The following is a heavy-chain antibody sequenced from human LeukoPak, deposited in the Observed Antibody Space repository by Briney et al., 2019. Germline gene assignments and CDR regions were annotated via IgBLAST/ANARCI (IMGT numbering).Heavy chain of an antibody. Sequence: PSETLSLTCAVYGGSFSGYYWSWIRQPPGKGLEWIGEINHSGSTNYNPSLKSRVTTSVDTSKNQFSLKLSSVTAADTAVYYCASHRRGGSFDYWGQGTLVTVSS. D-gene: IGHD1-14*01. CDR3: ASHRRGGSFDY. J-gene: IGHJ4*02. CDR1: GGSFSGYY. V-gene: IGHV4-34*01. CDR2: INHSGST.